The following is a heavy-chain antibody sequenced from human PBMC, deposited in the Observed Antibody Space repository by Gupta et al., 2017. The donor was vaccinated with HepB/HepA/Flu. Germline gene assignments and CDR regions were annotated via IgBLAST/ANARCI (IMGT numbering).Heavy chain of an antibody. Sequence: QVQLVQSGAEVKKPGASVKVSCKASGSTFSAYFIHWVRQAPGQRLEWMGWINPYNGDTKYTQKFQGRVTLTSDTSINTAFMEVDRLRSDDTAVYFCARVGRGSYDFWGQGTRVTVSS. D-gene: IGHD1-26*01. J-gene: IGHJ4*02. CDR2: INPYNGDT. CDR1: GSTFSAYF. CDR3: ARVGRGSYDF. V-gene: IGHV1-2*02.